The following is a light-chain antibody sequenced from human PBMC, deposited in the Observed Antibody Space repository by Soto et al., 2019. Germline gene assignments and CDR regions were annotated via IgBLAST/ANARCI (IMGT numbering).Light chain of an antibody. J-gene: IGLJ1*01. CDR1: SSNIGEGYD. CDR2: GGN. Sequence: QSVLTQPPSVSGAPGQRVSISCTGTSSNIGEGYDVHWYQQFPGAAPKLLIYGGNNRPSGIPDRFSASKSDTSASLTITGLQAEDEADYYCQSYDSSLRGRFVLGSGTKLTVL. CDR3: QSYDSSLRGRFV. V-gene: IGLV1-40*01.